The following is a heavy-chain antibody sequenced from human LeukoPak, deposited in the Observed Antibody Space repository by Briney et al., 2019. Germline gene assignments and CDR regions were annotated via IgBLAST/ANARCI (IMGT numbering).Heavy chain of an antibody. CDR2: ISWDGGST. D-gene: IGHD3-10*01. J-gene: IGHJ4*02. CDR1: GFTFDDYT. CDR3: AKDLHYGSADY. V-gene: IGHV3-43*01. Sequence: GGSLRLSCAASGFTFDDYTMHWVRQAPGKGLEWVSLISWDGGSTYYADSVKGRFTISRDNAKNALYLQMNSLRAEDTAVYYCAKDLHYGSADYWGQGTLVTVSS.